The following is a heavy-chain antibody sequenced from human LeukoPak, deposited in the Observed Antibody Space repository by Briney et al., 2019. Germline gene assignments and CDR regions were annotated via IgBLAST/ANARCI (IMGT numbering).Heavy chain of an antibody. CDR1: GYSFTSYW. D-gene: IGHD2-2*01. Sequence: GESLKISCKGSGYSFTSYWIAWVRQMPGKGLEWMGIIYPGDSDTRYSPSLQGQVTISADKSTSTAYLQWSSLKASDIAMYYCAKRSAAHGMDVWGQGTTVTVSS. J-gene: IGHJ6*02. CDR3: AKRSAAHGMDV. V-gene: IGHV5-51*01. CDR2: IYPGDSDT.